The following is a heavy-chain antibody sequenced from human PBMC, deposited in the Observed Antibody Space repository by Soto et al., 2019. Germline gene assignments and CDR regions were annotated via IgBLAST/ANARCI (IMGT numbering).Heavy chain of an antibody. Sequence: PXGSLRLSCAAAGFTVSSNYMSWVRQAPGKGLEWVSVIYSGGSTYYADSVKGRFTISRDNSKNTLYLQMNSLRAEDTAVYYCARDTTYEGGYDFWSGYHYGMDVWGQGTTVTVSS. CDR3: ARDTTYEGGYDFWSGYHYGMDV. J-gene: IGHJ6*02. D-gene: IGHD3-3*01. CDR2: IYSGGST. CDR1: GFTVSSNY. V-gene: IGHV3-53*01.